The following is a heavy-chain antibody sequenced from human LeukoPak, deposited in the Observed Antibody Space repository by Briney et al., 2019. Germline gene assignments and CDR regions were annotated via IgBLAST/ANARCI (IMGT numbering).Heavy chain of an antibody. J-gene: IGHJ4*02. Sequence: GGSLRLSCAASGFTFSSYAMSWVRQAPGKGLEWVSAISGSGGSTYYADSVKGRFTISRDNSKNTLYLQMNSLRAEDTAAFYCAKNRMVRGVRPPLDYWGQGTLVTVSS. CDR3: AKNRMVRGVRPPLDY. CDR1: GFTFSSYA. CDR2: ISGSGGST. D-gene: IGHD3-10*01. V-gene: IGHV3-23*01.